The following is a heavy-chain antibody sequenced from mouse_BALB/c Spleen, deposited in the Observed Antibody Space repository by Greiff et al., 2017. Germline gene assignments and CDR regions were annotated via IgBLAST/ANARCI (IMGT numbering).Heavy chain of an antibody. D-gene: IGHD3-2*02. CDR2: INPYNDGT. J-gene: IGHJ4*01. Sequence: VQLQQSGPELVKPGASVKMSCKASGYTFTSYVMHWVKQKPGQGLEWIGYINPYNDGTKYNEKFKGKATLTSDKSSSPAYMELSSLTSEDSAVYYCARDQGYYAMDYWGQGTSVTVSS. CDR3: ARDQGYYAMDY. V-gene: IGHV1-14*01. CDR1: GYTFTSYV.